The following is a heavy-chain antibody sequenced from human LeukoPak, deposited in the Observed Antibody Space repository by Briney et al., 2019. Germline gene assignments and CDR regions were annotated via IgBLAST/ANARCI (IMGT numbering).Heavy chain of an antibody. Sequence: TGGSLRLSCAASGFTFSSYAMHWVRQAPGKGLEWVAVISYDGSNKYYADSVKGRFTISRDNSKNTLYLQMNSLRAEDTAVYYCARDYPYYYDSSGFLDYWGQGTLVTVSS. J-gene: IGHJ4*02. V-gene: IGHV3-30-3*01. D-gene: IGHD3-22*01. CDR2: ISYDGSNK. CDR3: ARDYPYYYDSSGFLDY. CDR1: GFTFSSYA.